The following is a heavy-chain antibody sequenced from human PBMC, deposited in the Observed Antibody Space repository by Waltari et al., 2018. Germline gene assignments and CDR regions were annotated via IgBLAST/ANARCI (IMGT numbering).Heavy chain of an antibody. CDR3: ARAFDSGYDSYYFDS. CDR2: ASDIGGT. CDR1: TEFFSGYP. Sequence: QVQLQQWGAGLLKPSDTLSLTCGVSTEFFSGYPWIWIRQPPGKGLGWMGEASDIGGTTYNPSLKGRVTISVDASEKKFSLKLSSVTAADTAVYYCARAFDSGYDSYYFDSWGQGTLVTVSS. J-gene: IGHJ4*02. V-gene: IGHV4-34*01. D-gene: IGHD5-12*01.